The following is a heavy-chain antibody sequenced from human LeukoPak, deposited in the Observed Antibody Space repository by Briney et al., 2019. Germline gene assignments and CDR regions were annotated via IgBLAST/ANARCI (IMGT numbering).Heavy chain of an antibody. Sequence: GASVKVSCKASGYTFTSYDINWVRQATGQGLEWMGWMNPNSGNTGYAQKFQGRVTMTRNTSISTAYMELSSLRSEDTAVYYCARHIATKQEDGMDVWGQGTTVTVSS. V-gene: IGHV1-8*01. J-gene: IGHJ6*02. CDR2: MNPNSGNT. CDR3: ARHIATKQEDGMDV. D-gene: IGHD6-13*01. CDR1: GYTFTSYD.